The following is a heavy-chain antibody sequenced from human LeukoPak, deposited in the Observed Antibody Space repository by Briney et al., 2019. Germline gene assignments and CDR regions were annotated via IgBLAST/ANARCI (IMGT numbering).Heavy chain of an antibody. CDR3: ARDYLGGNPDAFDI. D-gene: IGHD4-23*01. CDR2: IYYSGST. J-gene: IGHJ3*02. Sequence: SEALSLTCTVSGDSISSSSYYWGWIRQPPGKELEWIGSIYYSGSTYYNPSLNSRVTISVDTSKNQFSLKLSSVTAADTAVYYCARDYLGGNPDAFDIWGQGTMVTVSS. CDR1: GDSISSSSYY. V-gene: IGHV4-39*07.